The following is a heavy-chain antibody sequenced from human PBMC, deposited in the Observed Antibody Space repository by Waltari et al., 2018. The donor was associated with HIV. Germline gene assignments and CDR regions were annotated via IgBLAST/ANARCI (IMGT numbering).Heavy chain of an antibody. CDR2: IYSSGST. J-gene: IGHJ4*02. CDR1: GGSISSASSY. Sequence: QVQLQESGTGLLKPSETLSLTSTVSGGSISSASSYWPWIRPSAGKGLEWIGRIYSSGSTSYNPSLKSRVSISIDTSRNQFSLKLTSVTAADTAVYYCARDDLGSGWFFDYWGPGTLVTVSS. V-gene: IGHV4-61*02. CDR3: ARDDLGSGWFFDY. D-gene: IGHD6-19*01.